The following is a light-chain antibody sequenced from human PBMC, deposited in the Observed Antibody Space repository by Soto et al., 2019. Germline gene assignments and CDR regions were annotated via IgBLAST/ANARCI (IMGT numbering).Light chain of an antibody. Sequence: QSVLTQPASVSGSPGQSITISCTGTSSDVGGYDYVSWYQQHPGEAPRLMIYDVTNRPSGVSNRFSGSKSGNTASLTISGLQAEDEADYYCSSYTSSDSVLFGGGTKLTVL. V-gene: IGLV2-14*01. CDR1: SSDVGGYDY. CDR3: SSYTSSDSVL. J-gene: IGLJ2*01. CDR2: DVT.